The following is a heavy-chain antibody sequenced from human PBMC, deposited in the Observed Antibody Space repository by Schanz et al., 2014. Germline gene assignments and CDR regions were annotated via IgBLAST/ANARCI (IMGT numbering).Heavy chain of an antibody. CDR1: GFPFNEYG. J-gene: IGHJ4*02. CDR2: IWYDGSNK. D-gene: IGHD2-2*01. V-gene: IGHV3-33*06. CDR3: AKEKGDCSSTSCSYYFDY. Sequence: VQLVESGGGLVQPGRSLRLSCAASGFPFNEYGMLWVRQAPGKGLEWVAVIWYDGSNKYYADSVKGRFTISRDNSKNTLYLQMNSLRAEDTAVYYCAKEKGDCSSTSCSYYFDYWGQGTLVTVSS.